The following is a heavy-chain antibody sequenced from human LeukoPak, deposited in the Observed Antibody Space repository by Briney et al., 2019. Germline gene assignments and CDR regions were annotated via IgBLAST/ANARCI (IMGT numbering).Heavy chain of an antibody. V-gene: IGHV3-53*01. D-gene: IGHD1/OR15-1a*01. CDR1: GFTVSSKY. J-gene: IGHJ5*02. CDR3: ARDTATTGSSWFDP. CDR2: IYAGGST. Sequence: GGSLRLSCAASGFTVSSKYMSWVRQAPGKGLEWVSIIYAGGSTYYADSAKGRFTISRDNAKNTLFLQMNSLRAEDTAVYYCARDTATTGSSWFDPWGQGTLVTVSS.